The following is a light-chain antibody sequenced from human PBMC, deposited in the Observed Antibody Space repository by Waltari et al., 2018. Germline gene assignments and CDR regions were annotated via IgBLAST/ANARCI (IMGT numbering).Light chain of an antibody. Sequence: QSALTQPRPVPGSPGKSVTISCTGTSSDVGGYNYAYWYQQHPGKAPKLMIDEFSKRPSGVPDRFSGSKSGNTASLTISGLQAEYEADYYCCSYAGSYTFRVFGGGTKLTVL. CDR3: CSYAGSYTFRV. J-gene: IGLJ3*02. CDR1: SSDVGGYNY. V-gene: IGLV2-11*01. CDR2: EFS.